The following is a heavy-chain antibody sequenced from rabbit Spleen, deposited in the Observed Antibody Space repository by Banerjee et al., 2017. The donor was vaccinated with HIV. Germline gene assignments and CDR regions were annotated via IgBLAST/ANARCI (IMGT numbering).Heavy chain of an antibody. CDR1: GVSFSSSSY. CDR3: ARDSGTSFSSYGMDL. Sequence: QSLEESGGDLVKPGAALTLTCTASGVSFSSSSYMCWVRQAPGKGLEWIACIDTGSSGFTYFASWAKGRFTISKTSSTTVTLQMTSLTAADTATYFCARDSGTSFSSYGMDLWAQGPSSPS. J-gene: IGHJ6*01. D-gene: IGHD8-1*01. CDR2: IDTGSSGFT. V-gene: IGHV1S40*01.